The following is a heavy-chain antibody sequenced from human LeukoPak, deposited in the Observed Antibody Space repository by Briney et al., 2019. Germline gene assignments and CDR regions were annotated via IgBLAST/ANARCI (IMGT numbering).Heavy chain of an antibody. D-gene: IGHD1-26*01. V-gene: IGHV3-21*06. CDR2: IGSSSRYI. Sequence: GGSLRLSCAASGFTFNIYTMTWVRQAPGKGLEWVSSIGSSSRYIYYADSVKGRFTISRDNAKNSLYLQMNGLRAEDTAVYYCARDLAPTVGASDYWGQGTLVTVSS. CDR1: GFTFNIYT. J-gene: IGHJ4*02. CDR3: ARDLAPTVGASDY.